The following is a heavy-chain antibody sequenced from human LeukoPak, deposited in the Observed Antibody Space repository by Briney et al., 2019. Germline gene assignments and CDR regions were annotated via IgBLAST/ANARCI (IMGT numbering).Heavy chain of an antibody. V-gene: IGHV1-2*02. D-gene: IGHD3-22*01. CDR1: GYTFTGYY. Sequence: ASVKVSCKASGYTFTGYYMHWVRQAPGQGLEWMGWINPNSGGTNYAQKFQGRVTMTRDTSISTAYMELSRLRSDDTAVYYCARVSYYYDSSGYAPFDPRGQGTLVTVSS. CDR2: INPNSGGT. CDR3: ARVSYYYDSSGYAPFDP. J-gene: IGHJ5*02.